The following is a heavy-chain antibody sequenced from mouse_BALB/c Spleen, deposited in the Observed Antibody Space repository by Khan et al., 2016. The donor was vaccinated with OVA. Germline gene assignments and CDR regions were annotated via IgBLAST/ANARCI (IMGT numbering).Heavy chain of an antibody. Sequence: VQLQESGPGLVAPSQSLSITCTISGFSLSNYGVHWVRQPPGKGLEWLVVIWSDGSTAYNSALNSRLTISKDNSKSQVFLKMNSLQTDDTAMYYCARQPYYHYYIMDYWGQGTSVTVSP. CDR2: IWSDGST. CDR1: GFSLSNYG. CDR3: ARQPYYHYYIMDY. D-gene: IGHD2-10*01. J-gene: IGHJ4*01. V-gene: IGHV2-6-1*01.